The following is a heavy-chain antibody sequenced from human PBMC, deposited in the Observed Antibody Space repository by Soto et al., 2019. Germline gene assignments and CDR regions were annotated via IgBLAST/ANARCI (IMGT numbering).Heavy chain of an antibody. J-gene: IGHJ6*04. D-gene: IGHD5-12*01. CDR2: IDSSSSWE. CDR3: VLDSWLVATV. Sequence: EVQLVESGGGLVQPGGSLKLSCAASGFTFSTHSMNWGRQAPGRGLEWVSYIDSSSSWEAYADSVRGRFTVSRENAKNSLYPEMSSRRAEDTAVYYCVLDSWLVATVWGKGNTVTVSS. CDR1: GFTFSTHS. V-gene: IGHV3-48*01.